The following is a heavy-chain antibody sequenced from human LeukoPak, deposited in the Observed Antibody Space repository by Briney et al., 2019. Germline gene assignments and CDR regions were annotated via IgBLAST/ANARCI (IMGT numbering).Heavy chain of an antibody. V-gene: IGHV4-39*07. D-gene: IGHD6-19*01. CDR3: ARDQGNVDSSAWYLLGNAFDI. Sequence: SETLSLTCTVSGGSISSNNYYWGWIRQPPGKGLEWIGNVYYGGGTYYNPSLKSRVTISLDTSKNQFSLKLTSVTAADTAVYYCARDQGNVDSSAWYLLGNAFDIWGQGTMVSVSS. CDR2: VYYGGGT. J-gene: IGHJ3*02. CDR1: GGSISSNNYY.